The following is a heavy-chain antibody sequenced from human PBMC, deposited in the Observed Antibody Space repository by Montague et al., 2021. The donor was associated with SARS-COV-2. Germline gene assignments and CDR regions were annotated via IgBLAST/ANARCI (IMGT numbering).Heavy chain of an antibody. Sequence: SLRLSCAASGFTFSSYAMHWVRQAPGKGLEWVAVISYDGSNKYYADSVKGRFTISRDNSKNTLYLQMNSLRAEDTAVYYCARDWDDDIWGSYENFDYWGQGTLVTVSS. CDR1: GFTFSSYA. V-gene: IGHV3-30*04. D-gene: IGHD3-16*01. J-gene: IGHJ4*02. CDR3: ARDWDDDIWGSYENFDY. CDR2: ISYDGSNK.